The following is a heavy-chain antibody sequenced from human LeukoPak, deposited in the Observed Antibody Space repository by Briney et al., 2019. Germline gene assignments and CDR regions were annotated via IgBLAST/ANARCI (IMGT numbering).Heavy chain of an antibody. CDR1: GGSFSGYY. V-gene: IGHV4-34*01. D-gene: IGHD3-16*02. Sequence: SKTLSLTCAVYGGSFSGYYWSWIRQPPGKGLEWIGEINHSGSTNYNPSLKSRVTISVDTSKNQFSLKLSSVTAADTAVYYCARDKGDYVWGSYRYSWFDPWGQGTLVTVSS. CDR2: INHSGST. CDR3: ARDKGDYVWGSYRYSWFDP. J-gene: IGHJ5*02.